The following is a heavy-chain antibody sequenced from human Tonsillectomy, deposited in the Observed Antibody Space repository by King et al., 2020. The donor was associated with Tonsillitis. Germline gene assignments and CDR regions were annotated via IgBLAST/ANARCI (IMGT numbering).Heavy chain of an antibody. V-gene: IGHV3-23*04. D-gene: IGHD6-6*01. CDR3: AKDGLPSIAARPGYFDL. CDR1: GFTFSSYA. Sequence: VQLVESGGGLVQPGGSLRLSCAASGFTFSSYAMSWVRQAPGKGLEWVSGISGSDGTTYYADSMKGRFTISRDNSKNTLYVQMNSLRADDTAVYYCAKDGLPSIAARPGYFDLWGRGTLVTVSS. CDR2: ISGSDGTT. J-gene: IGHJ2*01.